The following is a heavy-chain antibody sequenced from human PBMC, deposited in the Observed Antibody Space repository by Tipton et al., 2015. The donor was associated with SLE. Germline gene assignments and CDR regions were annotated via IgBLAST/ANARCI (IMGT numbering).Heavy chain of an antibody. V-gene: IGHV4-61*02. Sequence: GLVKPSQTLSLTCTVSGGSISSGLYYWSWIRQPAGKGLEWIGHIYSSGTTSYNPSLKSRVSISVDTSKNQFSLKLSSVTAADTAVYYCARDRVETAMITRFDYWGQGTLVTVSS. CDR2: IYSSGTT. CDR1: GGSISSGLYY. CDR3: ARDRVETAMITRFDY. D-gene: IGHD5-18*01. J-gene: IGHJ4*02.